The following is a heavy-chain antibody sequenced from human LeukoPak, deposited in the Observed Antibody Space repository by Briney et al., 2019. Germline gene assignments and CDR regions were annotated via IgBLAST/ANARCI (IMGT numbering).Heavy chain of an antibody. Sequence: PSETLSLTCSVSGGSISSTRYYWSWLRQPPGKALEWIGYIYYTGSTYYNPSLEGRVTISVDTSRNHFSVKLNSVTAADTAVYYCARSQNYYGSGDYWSQGTLVTVSS. V-gene: IGHV4-61*03. J-gene: IGHJ4*02. CDR2: IYYTGST. D-gene: IGHD3-10*01. CDR1: GGSISSTRYY. CDR3: ARSQNYYGSGDY.